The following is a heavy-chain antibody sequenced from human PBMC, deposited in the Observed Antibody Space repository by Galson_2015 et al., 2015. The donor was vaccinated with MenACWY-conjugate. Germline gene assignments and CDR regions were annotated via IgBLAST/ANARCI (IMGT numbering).Heavy chain of an antibody. V-gene: IGHV1-18*04. CDR3: AREMGYFDH. D-gene: IGHD6-13*01. CDR1: GLIFTNNG. J-gene: IGHJ4*02. Sequence: SVKVSCKASGLIFTNNGFSWVRQAPGQGLEWMGWISASNGNAKYAQKFQDRVTLTTDRSTSTAYLELRNLTSDDTALYYCAREMGYFDHWGQGSLVTVSS. CDR2: ISASNGNA.